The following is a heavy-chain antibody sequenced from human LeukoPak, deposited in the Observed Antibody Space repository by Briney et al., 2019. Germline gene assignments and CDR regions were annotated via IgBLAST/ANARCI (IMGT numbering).Heavy chain of an antibody. CDR3: ARLGSVAMPFDY. D-gene: IGHD2-2*01. CDR2: GYYSGST. J-gene: IGHJ4*02. CDR1: GGSMNNYY. V-gene: IGHV4-59*08. Sequence: SETLSLTCTVSGGSMNNYYWDWIRQPPGKGLEWIGYGYYSGSTNYNPSFKSRVNISVDTSNNQFSLNLSSVTGADTGVYFCARLGSVAMPFDYWGQGTLVTVSS.